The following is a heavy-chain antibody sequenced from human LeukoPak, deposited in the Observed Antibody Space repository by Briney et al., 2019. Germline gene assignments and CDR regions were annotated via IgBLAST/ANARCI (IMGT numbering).Heavy chain of an antibody. CDR2: IRYDGSNK. Sequence: GGSLRLSCAASGFTFSSYGMHWVRQASGKGLEWVAFIRYDGSNKYYADSVKGRFTISRDNSKNTLYLQMNSLRAEDTAVYYCARGSVLVGTTNYYFDYWGQGTLVTVSS. V-gene: IGHV3-30*02. CDR1: GFTFSSYG. CDR3: ARGSVLVGTTNYYFDY. J-gene: IGHJ4*02. D-gene: IGHD1-26*01.